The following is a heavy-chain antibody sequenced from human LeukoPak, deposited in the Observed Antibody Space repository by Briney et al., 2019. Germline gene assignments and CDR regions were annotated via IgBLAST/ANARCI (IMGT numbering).Heavy chain of an antibody. Sequence: PGGSLRLSCAASGFTFSSYSMNWVRQAPGKGLEWVSSISSSSSYIYYADSVKGRFTISRDNAKNSLYLQMNSLRAEDTAVYYCARIRSSSWYNWFDPWGRGTLVTVSS. J-gene: IGHJ5*02. D-gene: IGHD6-13*01. CDR3: ARIRSSSWYNWFDP. CDR1: GFTFSSYS. CDR2: ISSSSSYI. V-gene: IGHV3-21*01.